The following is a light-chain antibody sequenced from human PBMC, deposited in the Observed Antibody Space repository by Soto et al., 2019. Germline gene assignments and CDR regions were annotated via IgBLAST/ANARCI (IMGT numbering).Light chain of an antibody. CDR3: QSYDSSMSSMV. CDR2: GNN. Sequence: QSVLTQPPSVSGSPGQRVTISCTGSSSNIGGGYEVHWYQQLPRTAPKLLIYGNNNRPSGVPHRFSGSKSGTSASLAITGRQAEDEADYYCQSYDSSMSSMVFGGGTKLTVL. J-gene: IGLJ2*01. V-gene: IGLV1-40*01. CDR1: SSNIGGGYE.